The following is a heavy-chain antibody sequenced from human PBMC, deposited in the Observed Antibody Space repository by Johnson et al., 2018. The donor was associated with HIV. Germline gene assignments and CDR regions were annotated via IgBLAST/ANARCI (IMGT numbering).Heavy chain of an antibody. Sequence: QVQLVESGGGVVQPGRSLRLSCAASGITFSDYAMHWVRQAPGKGLEWVAVISYDGSNKYYADSVKGRFTISRDNSKNTLYLHMNSLRAEATAVYYCARETDIAPYSGSYPTQAFDIWGQGTMVTVSS. J-gene: IGHJ3*02. D-gene: IGHD1-26*01. CDR2: ISYDGSNK. CDR3: ARETDIAPYSGSYPTQAFDI. V-gene: IGHV3-30*14. CDR1: GITFSDYA.